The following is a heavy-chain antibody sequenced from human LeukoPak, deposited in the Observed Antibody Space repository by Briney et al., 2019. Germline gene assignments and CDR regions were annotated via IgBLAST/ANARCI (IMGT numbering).Heavy chain of an antibody. V-gene: IGHV4-4*07. Sequence: SETLSLTCTVSGDSISNYYWSWIRQPAGKGLEWVGRIYYSGSTYYNPSLKSRVTISVDTSKNQFSLKLSSVTAADTAVYYCARDTSLSSSSIPLAYWGQGTLVTVSS. D-gene: IGHD6-13*01. CDR3: ARDTSLSSSSIPLAY. CDR1: GDSISNYY. CDR2: IYYSGST. J-gene: IGHJ4*02.